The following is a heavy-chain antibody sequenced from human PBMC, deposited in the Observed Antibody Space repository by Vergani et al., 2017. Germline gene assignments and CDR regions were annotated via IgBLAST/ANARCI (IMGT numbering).Heavy chain of an antibody. CDR1: GFTFSNYD. V-gene: IGHV3-30*18. D-gene: IGHD2/OR15-2a*01. J-gene: IGHJ6*02. CDR3: AKDRSTSRYGMDV. CDR2: ISYDGSDK. Sequence: QVQLVESGGGVVQPGRSLRLSCAGSGFTFSNYDIHWVRQAPGKGLEWVAVISYDGSDKYYVDPVKGRFTISRDNSKNTLYLQMNSLRGEDTAVYYCAKDRSTSRYGMDVWGQGTTVTVSS.